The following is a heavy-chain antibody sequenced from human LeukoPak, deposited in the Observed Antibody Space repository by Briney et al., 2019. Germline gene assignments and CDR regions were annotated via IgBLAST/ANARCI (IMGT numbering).Heavy chain of an antibody. CDR3: ARIRSYDSSGSYYFDY. CDR2: IDWDDDK. D-gene: IGHD3-22*01. Sequence: ESGPALVKPTQTLTLTCTFSGFSLSTSGMCVSRIRQPPGKALEWLARIDWDDDKYYSTSLKTRLTISKDTSKNQVVLTMTNMDPVDTATYYCARIRSYDSSGSYYFDYWGQGTLVTVSS. CDR1: GFSLSTSGMC. V-gene: IGHV2-70*11. J-gene: IGHJ4*02.